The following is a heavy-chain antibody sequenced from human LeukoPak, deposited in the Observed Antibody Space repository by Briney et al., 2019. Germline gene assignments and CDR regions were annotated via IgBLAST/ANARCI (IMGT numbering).Heavy chain of an antibody. Sequence: PGGSLRLSCAASGLTFSPYGMNWVRQAPVKGLEWLSYIAGSSSTIYYADSVKGRFTISRDNAKNSVYLQMNSLRAEDTAVYYCASSNGYLDHWGQGSLVTVSS. CDR3: ASSNGYLDH. CDR1: GLTFSPYG. V-gene: IGHV3-48*04. CDR2: IAGSSSTI. D-gene: IGHD3-22*01. J-gene: IGHJ4*02.